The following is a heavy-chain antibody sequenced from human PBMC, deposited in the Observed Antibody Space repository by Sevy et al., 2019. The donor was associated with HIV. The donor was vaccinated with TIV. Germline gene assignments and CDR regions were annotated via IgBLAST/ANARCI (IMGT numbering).Heavy chain of an antibody. D-gene: IGHD3-10*01. Sequence: GSLRLSCAASGFTFSNAWMSWVRQAPGKGLEWVGRIKSKTDGGTTDYAAPVKGRFTISRDDSKNTLDLQMNSLKTEDTAIYYCTTDSKTRGLSALLDYWGQGTLVTVSS. CDR3: TTDSKTRGLSALLDY. CDR2: IKSKTDGGTT. J-gene: IGHJ4*02. V-gene: IGHV3-15*01. CDR1: GFTFSNAW.